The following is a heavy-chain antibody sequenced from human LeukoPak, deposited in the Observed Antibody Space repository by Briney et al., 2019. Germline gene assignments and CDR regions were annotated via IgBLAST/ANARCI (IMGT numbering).Heavy chain of an antibody. CDR1: GFTVSSNY. CDR2: IYSGGST. Sequence: PGGPLRLSCAASGFTVSSNYMSWVRQAPGKGLEWVSVIYSGGSTYYADSVKGRFTISRDNSKNTLYLQMNSLRAEDTAVYYCARSSGSWELYFDYWGQGTLVTVSS. D-gene: IGHD1-26*01. V-gene: IGHV3-66*01. CDR3: ARSSGSWELYFDY. J-gene: IGHJ4*02.